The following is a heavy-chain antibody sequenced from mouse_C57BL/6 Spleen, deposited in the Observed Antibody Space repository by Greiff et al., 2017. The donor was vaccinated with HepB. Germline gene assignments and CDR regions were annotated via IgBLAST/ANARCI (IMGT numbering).Heavy chain of an antibody. CDR2: IYPGDGDT. D-gene: IGHD4-1*01. CDR1: GYAFSSYW. Sequence: VQLQESGAELVKPGASVKISCKASGYAFSSYWMNWVKQRPGEGLEWIGQIYPGDGDTNYNGKFKGKATLTADKSSSTAYMQLSSLTSEDSAVYFCARKEPNWVFDYWGQGTTRTVSS. V-gene: IGHV1-80*01. CDR3: ARKEPNWVFDY. J-gene: IGHJ2*01.